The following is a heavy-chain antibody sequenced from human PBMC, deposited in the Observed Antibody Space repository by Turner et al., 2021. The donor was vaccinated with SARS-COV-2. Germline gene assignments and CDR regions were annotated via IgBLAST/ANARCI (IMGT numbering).Heavy chain of an antibody. CDR3: ARHSPELRGDFFDY. CDR2: IYYSGST. CDR1: GGSISSSSYY. Sequence: QLQLQESGPGLVKPSETLSLPCTVSGGSISSSSYYWGWIRQPPGKGLEWIGSIYYSGSTYNNSSLKSRVTMSVDTSKNQFSLKLTSVTAADTAVYYCARHSPELRGDFFDYWGQGTLVTVSS. D-gene: IGHD1-26*01. V-gene: IGHV4-39*01. J-gene: IGHJ4*02.